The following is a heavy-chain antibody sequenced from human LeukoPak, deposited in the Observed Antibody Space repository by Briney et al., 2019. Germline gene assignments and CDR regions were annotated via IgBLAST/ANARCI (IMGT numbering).Heavy chain of an antibody. CDR3: AVNGYDYYFDY. J-gene: IGHJ4*02. CDR1: GGSFSGYY. CDR2: INHSGST. D-gene: IGHD5-12*01. V-gene: IGHV4-34*01. Sequence: SETLSLTCAVYGGSFSGYYWSWIRQPPGKGLEWIGEINHSGSTNYNPSLKSRVTISVDTSKNQFSLKLSSVTAADTAVYYCAVNGYDYYFDYWGQGTLVTVSS.